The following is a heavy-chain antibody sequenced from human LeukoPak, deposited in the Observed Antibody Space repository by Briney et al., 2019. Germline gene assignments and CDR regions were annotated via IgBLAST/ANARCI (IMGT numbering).Heavy chain of an antibody. CDR1: GGSFSGYY. CDR2: INHRGST. J-gene: IGHJ4*02. D-gene: IGHD2-15*01. Sequence: SETLSLTCVVYGGSFSGYYWSWIRQSPGKGLEWIGEINHRGSTNYNPSLKSRLTISVETSKNQFSLKLSSVTATDTAVYYCGRGGGSCWFVDYWGQGSLVTVSS. CDR3: GRGGGSCWFVDY. V-gene: IGHV4-34*01.